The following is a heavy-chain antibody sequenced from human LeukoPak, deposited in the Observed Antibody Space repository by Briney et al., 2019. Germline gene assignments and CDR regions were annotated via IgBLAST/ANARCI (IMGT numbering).Heavy chain of an antibody. J-gene: IGHJ4*02. CDR2: IIPIFGTA. CDR1: GGTFSSYA. Sequence: GASVKVSCKASGGTFSSYAISWVRQAPGQGLEWMGGIIPIFGTANYAQKFQGRVTMTEDTSTDTAYMELSSLRSEDTAVYYCATDILQQWLVQRFYYFDYWGQGTLVTVSS. D-gene: IGHD6-19*01. V-gene: IGHV1-69*06. CDR3: ATDILQQWLVQRFYYFDY.